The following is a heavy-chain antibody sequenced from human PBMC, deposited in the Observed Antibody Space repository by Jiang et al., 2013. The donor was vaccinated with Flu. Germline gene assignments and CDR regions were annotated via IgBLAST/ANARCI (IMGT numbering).Heavy chain of an antibody. Sequence: LLKPSETLSLTCAVIGPSFIDYYWAWIRQPPGKGLEWIGEINHFESTNYNPALRSRVTLSVDRSKKQISLKVMSVTAADTAVYYCARVNAPIWGSSLDNWGQGTQVTVSS. CDR3: ARVNAPIWGSSLDN. CDR2: INHFEST. CDR1: GPSFIDYY. J-gene: IGHJ4*02. V-gene: IGHV4-34*01. D-gene: IGHD3-16*01.